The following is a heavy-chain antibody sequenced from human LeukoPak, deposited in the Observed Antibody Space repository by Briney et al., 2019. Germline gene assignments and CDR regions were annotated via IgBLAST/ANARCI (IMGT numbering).Heavy chain of an antibody. CDR2: INHSGST. CDR3: AREGPAYDILTGEGWFDP. J-gene: IGHJ5*02. V-gene: IGHV4-34*01. CDR1: GGSFSGYY. Sequence: PSETLSLTCAVYGGSFSGYYWSWIRQPPGKGLEWIGGINHSGSTNYNPSLKSRVTISVDTSKNQFSLKLSSVTAADTAVYYCAREGPAYDILTGEGWFDPWGQGTLVTVSS. D-gene: IGHD3-9*01.